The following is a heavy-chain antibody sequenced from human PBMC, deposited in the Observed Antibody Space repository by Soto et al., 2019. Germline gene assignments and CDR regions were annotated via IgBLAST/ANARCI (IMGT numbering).Heavy chain of an antibody. D-gene: IGHD3-3*01. CDR3: ASYKVGFWSGFGMDV. CDR1: GASLSSYC. CDR2: IYSGNT. J-gene: IGHJ6*02. Sequence: QVQLQESGPGLVKASETLSLTCTVSGASLSSYCWSWVRQPPGKGLEWIGYIYSGNTFYNPSLKSRVTISVDTSKNQVSLKMRSVTAADTAVYFCASYKVGFWSGFGMDVWGQGTTVTVSS. V-gene: IGHV4-59*01.